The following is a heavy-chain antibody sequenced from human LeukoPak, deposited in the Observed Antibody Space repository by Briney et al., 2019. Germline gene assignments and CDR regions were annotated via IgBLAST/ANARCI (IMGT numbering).Heavy chain of an antibody. CDR3: AREDYYDSGSNDY. J-gene: IGHJ4*02. CDR1: GYTFTGFH. Sequence: ASVKVSCKASGYTFTGFHMHWVRQAPGQGLEWMGWINPNSGGTNYAQKFQGRVTMTRDTSISTVYMELSSLRSEDTAVYYCAREDYYDSGSNDYWGQGTLVTVSS. CDR2: INPNSGGT. V-gene: IGHV1-2*02. D-gene: IGHD3-22*01.